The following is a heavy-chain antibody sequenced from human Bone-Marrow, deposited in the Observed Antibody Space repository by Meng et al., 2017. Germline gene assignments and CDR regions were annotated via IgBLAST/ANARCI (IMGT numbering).Heavy chain of an antibody. Sequence: SETLSLTCTVSGGSISSGGYYWSWIRQHPGKGLEWIGYIYYSGSTYYNPSLKSRVTISVDTSKNQFSLKLSSVTAADTAVYYCARDSPLYYYDTSGYYRQSDAFDIWGQGTVVTVSS. V-gene: IGHV4-31*03. J-gene: IGHJ3*02. CDR2: IYYSGST. CDR1: GGSISSGGYY. CDR3: ARDSPLYYYDTSGYYRQSDAFDI. D-gene: IGHD3-22*01.